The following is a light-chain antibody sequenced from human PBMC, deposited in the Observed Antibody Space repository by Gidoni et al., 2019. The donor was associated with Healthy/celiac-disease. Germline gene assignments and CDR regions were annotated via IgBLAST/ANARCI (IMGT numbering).Light chain of an antibody. CDR1: SLRRYY. Sequence: SSELTQDHAVSVALGQTVRITCQGDSLRRYYASWYQQKPGQAPVLVIYGKNNRPSGIPDLFSGSSSGNTASLTITGAQAEDEADYYCNSRDSSGNLVFGGGTKLTVL. V-gene: IGLV3-19*01. J-gene: IGLJ2*01. CDR3: NSRDSSGNLV. CDR2: GKN.